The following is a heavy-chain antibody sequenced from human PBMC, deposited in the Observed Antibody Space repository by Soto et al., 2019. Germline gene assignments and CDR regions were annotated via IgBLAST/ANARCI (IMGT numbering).Heavy chain of an antibody. CDR2: IFYSGST. CDR3: SRGRGEPGMPRHY. CDR1: GGSIISYY. J-gene: IGHJ4*02. Sequence: SETLSLTCTVSGGSIISYYWSWIRQPPGKGLEWVGYIFYSGSTKYNPSLKSRVTISVDTSKNQFSLKLSSVTAADTAVYYCSRGRGEPGMPRHYCTQGTLVTV. D-gene: IGHD3-16*01. V-gene: IGHV4-59*01.